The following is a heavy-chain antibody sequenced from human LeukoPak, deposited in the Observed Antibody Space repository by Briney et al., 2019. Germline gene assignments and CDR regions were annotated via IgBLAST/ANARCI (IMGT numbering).Heavy chain of an antibody. V-gene: IGHV1-2*02. CDR2: INPNSGGT. CDR3: ARDGGVVVPAAPNY. J-gene: IGHJ4*02. Sequence: GASVKVSCKASGYTFTGYYMHWVRQAPGQGLEWMGSINPNSGGTNYEQKFQGRVTMTRDTSISTAYMELSRLRSDDTAVYYCARDGGVVVPAAPNYWGQGNLVTVSS. D-gene: IGHD2-2*01. CDR1: GYTFTGYY.